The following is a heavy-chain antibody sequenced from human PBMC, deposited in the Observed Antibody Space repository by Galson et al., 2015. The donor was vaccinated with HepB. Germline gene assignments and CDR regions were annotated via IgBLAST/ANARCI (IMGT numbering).Heavy chain of an antibody. V-gene: IGHV5-10-1*01. Sequence: QSGAEVKKPGESLRISCKGSAYTFTSFWINWVRQMPGRGLEWMGRIDTSDSYTNYSPSFQGHVTMSIDKSISTAYLRWSSLKASDTAMYYCARSHSLSPDQWGQGTLVTVSS. J-gene: IGHJ4*02. CDR1: AYTFTSFW. CDR2: IDTSDSYT. CDR3: ARSHSLSPDQ.